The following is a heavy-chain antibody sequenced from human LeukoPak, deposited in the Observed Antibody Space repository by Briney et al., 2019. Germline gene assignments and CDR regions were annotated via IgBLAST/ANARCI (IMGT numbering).Heavy chain of an antibody. Sequence: PETLSLTCTVSGYSISSGYYWGWIRQPPGKGLEWIGSIYHSGSTYYNPSLKSRVTISVDTSKNQFSLRLSSVTAADTAVHYCARAAAYYYYYMDVWGKGTTVTVSS. CDR3: ARAAAYYYYYMDV. CDR1: GYSISSGYY. CDR2: IYHSGST. J-gene: IGHJ6*03. V-gene: IGHV4-38-2*02. D-gene: IGHD6-25*01.